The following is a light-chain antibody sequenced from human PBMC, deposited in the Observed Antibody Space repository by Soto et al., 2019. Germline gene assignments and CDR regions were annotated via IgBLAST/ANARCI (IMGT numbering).Light chain of an antibody. J-gene: IGLJ1*01. CDR2: EVS. CDR1: SSDVGAYNY. Sequence: QSALTQPPSASGCPGQSVTISCTGTSSDVGAYNYVSWYQQLPGKAPKLIIYEVSKRPSGVPDRFSGSKSGNTASLTVSGLQAEDEADYYCTSYAGTYSFFYVFGTGTKSPS. CDR3: TSYAGTYSFFYV. V-gene: IGLV2-8*01.